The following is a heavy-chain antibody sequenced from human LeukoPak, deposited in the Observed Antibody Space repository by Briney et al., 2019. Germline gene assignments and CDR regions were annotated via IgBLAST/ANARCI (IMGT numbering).Heavy chain of an antibody. J-gene: IGHJ5*02. D-gene: IGHD6-13*01. CDR2: IIPIFGIA. CDR1: GGTFSSYA. Sequence: GASVKVSCKASGGTFSSYAISWVRQAPEQGLEWMGRIIPIFGIANYAQKFQGRVTITADKSTSTAYMELSSLRSEDTAVYYCARGLIADSAGWFDPWGQGTLVTVSS. CDR3: ARGLIADSAGWFDP. V-gene: IGHV1-69*04.